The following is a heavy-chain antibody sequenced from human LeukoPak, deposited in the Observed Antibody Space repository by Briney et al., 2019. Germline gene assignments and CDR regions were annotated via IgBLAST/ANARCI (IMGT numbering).Heavy chain of an antibody. CDR1: GYTLTELS. Sequence: ASVKVSCKVSGYTLTELSVHWVRQAPGKGLEWMGGFDPEDGETIYAQKFQGRVTMTEDTSTDTAYMELSSLRSEDTAVYYCATGDCSSTSCYGEFYYYYGMDVWGQGTTVTVSS. V-gene: IGHV1-24*01. D-gene: IGHD2-2*01. CDR2: FDPEDGET. J-gene: IGHJ6*02. CDR3: ATGDCSSTSCYGEFYYYYGMDV.